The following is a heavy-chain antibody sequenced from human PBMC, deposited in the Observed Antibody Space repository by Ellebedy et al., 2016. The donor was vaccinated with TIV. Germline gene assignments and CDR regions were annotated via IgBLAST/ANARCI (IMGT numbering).Heavy chain of an antibody. CDR3: ARDRGSLQYYMDV. J-gene: IGHJ6*03. CDR1: KFPLSSYW. D-gene: IGHD3-10*01. Sequence: GESLKISCAASKFPLSSYWMTWVRQAPGQGLEWVAKIKQDGSEKYFVDSVRGRFTISSDNAKNSLFLQMNSLRVEDTAVYYCARDRGSLQYYMDVWGKGTTVTVSS. CDR2: IKQDGSEK. V-gene: IGHV3-7*01.